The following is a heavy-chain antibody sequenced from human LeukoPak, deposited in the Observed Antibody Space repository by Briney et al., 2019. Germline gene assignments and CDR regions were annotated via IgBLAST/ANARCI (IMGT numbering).Heavy chain of an antibody. V-gene: IGHV4-39*07. CDR1: GGSISSSSYY. J-gene: IGHJ3*02. CDR3: ARSNWGLTAFDI. D-gene: IGHD7-27*01. Sequence: SETLSLTCTVSGGSISSSSYYWGWIRQPPGKGLEWIGSIYYSGSTNYNPSLKNRVTISVDTSKNQFSLKLSSATAADTAVYYCARSNWGLTAFDIWGQGTMVTVSS. CDR2: IYYSGST.